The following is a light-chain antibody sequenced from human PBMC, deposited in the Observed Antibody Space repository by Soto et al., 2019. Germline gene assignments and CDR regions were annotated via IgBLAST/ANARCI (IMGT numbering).Light chain of an antibody. V-gene: IGLV2-14*01. CDR3: SSYTSSSTLVV. J-gene: IGLJ2*01. Sequence: QSVLTQPASVSGSPGQSITISCTGTSSDVGGYNYVSWYQQRPGKAPKLMIYDVSDRPSGVPNRFSGSKSGNAASLTISGLQAADEADYYCSSYTSSSTLVVFGGGTKLTVL. CDR1: SSDVGGYNY. CDR2: DVS.